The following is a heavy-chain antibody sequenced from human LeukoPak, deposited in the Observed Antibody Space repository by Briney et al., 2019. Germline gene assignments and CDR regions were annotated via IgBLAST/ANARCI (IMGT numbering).Heavy chain of an antibody. Sequence: SETLSFTCTVSGGSISSYYWSWIRQPPGKGLEWIGYIYYSGSTNYNPSLKSRVTISVDTSKNQFSLELSSVTAADTAVYYCARWGSITTARFDYWGQGTLVTVSS. D-gene: IGHD3-16*01. J-gene: IGHJ4*02. CDR3: ARWGSITTARFDY. CDR1: GGSISSYY. V-gene: IGHV4-59*01. CDR2: IYYSGST.